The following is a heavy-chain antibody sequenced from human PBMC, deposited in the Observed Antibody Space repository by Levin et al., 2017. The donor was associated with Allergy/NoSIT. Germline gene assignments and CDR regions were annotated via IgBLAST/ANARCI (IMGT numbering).Heavy chain of an antibody. V-gene: IGHV3-53*01. J-gene: IGHJ6*02. D-gene: IGHD4-17*01. Sequence: GGSLRLSCAASGFTVSSNYMSWVRQAPGKGLEWVSVIYSGGSTYYADSVKGRFTISRDNSKNTLYLQMNSLRAEDTAVYYCARGPTVTPLRWYGMDVWGQGTTVTVSS. CDR2: IYSGGST. CDR3: ARGPTVTPLRWYGMDV. CDR1: GFTVSSNY.